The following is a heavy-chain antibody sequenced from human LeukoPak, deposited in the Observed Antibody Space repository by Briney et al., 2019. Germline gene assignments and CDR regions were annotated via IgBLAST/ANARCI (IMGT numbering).Heavy chain of an antibody. Sequence: SETLSLTCTVSGDAISSYYWSWIRQPAGKGLECIGRIHSSGSTNYNPSLKSRVTISVDTSKNQFSLKLSSVTAADTAVYYCARVIHDYDFWSGPLGSCCWFDPWGQGTLVTVSS. D-gene: IGHD3-3*01. CDR1: GDAISSYY. CDR2: IHSSGST. J-gene: IGHJ5*02. CDR3: ARVIHDYDFWSGPLGSCCWFDP. V-gene: IGHV4-4*07.